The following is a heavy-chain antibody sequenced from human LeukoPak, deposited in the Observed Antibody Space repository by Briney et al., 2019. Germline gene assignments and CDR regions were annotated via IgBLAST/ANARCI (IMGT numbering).Heavy chain of an antibody. D-gene: IGHD5-18*01. Sequence: PGGSLRLSCAASGFTFGSYAMHWVRQAPGKGLEYVSAISSNGDSTYYANSVKGRFTISRYNSKNTLYLQMGSLRAEDMAVCYCASGYSYFYFDYWGQGTLVTVSS. J-gene: IGHJ4*02. V-gene: IGHV3-64*01. CDR2: ISSNGDST. CDR1: GFTFGSYA. CDR3: ASGYSYFYFDY.